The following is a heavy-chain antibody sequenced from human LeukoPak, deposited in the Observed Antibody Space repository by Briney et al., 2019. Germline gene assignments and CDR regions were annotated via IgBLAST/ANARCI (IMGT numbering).Heavy chain of an antibody. CDR2: ISGSGGST. J-gene: IGHJ4*02. V-gene: IGHV3-23*01. CDR1: GGSISSSN. D-gene: IGHD7-27*01. Sequence: ETLSLTCAVSGGSISSSNWWSWVRQAPGKGLEWVSGISGSGGSTYYADSVKGRLTISRDNSKNTLYLQMNSLKAEDTALYYCAKGRWGFDYWGQGTLVTVSS. CDR3: AKGRWGFDY.